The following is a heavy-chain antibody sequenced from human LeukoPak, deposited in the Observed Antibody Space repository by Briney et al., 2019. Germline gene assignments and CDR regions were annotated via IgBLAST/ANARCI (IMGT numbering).Heavy chain of an antibody. V-gene: IGHV4-30-2*01. CDR2: IYHSGST. CDR1: GGSISSGGYY. Sequence: SETLSLTCTVSGGSISSGGYYWSWIRQPPGKGLEWIGYIYHSGSTYYNPSLKSRVTISVDRSKNQFSLKLSSVTAADTAVYYCARASEFWFDPWGQGTLVTVSS. J-gene: IGHJ5*02. D-gene: IGHD3-10*01. CDR3: ARASEFWFDP.